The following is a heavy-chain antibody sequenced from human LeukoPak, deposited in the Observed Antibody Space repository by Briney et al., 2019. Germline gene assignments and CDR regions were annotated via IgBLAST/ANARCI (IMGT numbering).Heavy chain of an antibody. CDR1: GCTFSSYA. Sequence: AGGSLRLSCAASGCTFSSYAMSWVRQAPGKGLDWVSGINGSADNTYYADSVKGRFTISRDNTKNSLYLQMNSLRAEDTDVYYCAKKYSSSTWALDIWGQGTMVTVSS. D-gene: IGHD6-13*01. V-gene: IGHV3-23*01. CDR2: INGSADNT. J-gene: IGHJ3*02. CDR3: AKKYSSSTWALDI.